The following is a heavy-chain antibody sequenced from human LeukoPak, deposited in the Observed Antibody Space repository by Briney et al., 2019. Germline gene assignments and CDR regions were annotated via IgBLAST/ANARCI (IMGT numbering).Heavy chain of an antibody. CDR2: ISSGTTYI. CDR3: ARGTGDLHY. D-gene: IGHD7-27*01. J-gene: IGHJ4*02. Sequence: NPGGSLRLSCAASGFTLSSFGMNWARQAPGKGLEWVSSISSGTTYIYYADSVKGRFTISRDNAKNSLYLQMNNLRAEDTPVYYRARGTGDLHYWGQGTLVTVSS. V-gene: IGHV3-21*01. CDR1: GFTLSSFG.